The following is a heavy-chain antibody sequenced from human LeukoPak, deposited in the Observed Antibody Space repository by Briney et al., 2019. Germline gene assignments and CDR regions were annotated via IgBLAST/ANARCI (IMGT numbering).Heavy chain of an antibody. D-gene: IGHD3-16*01. V-gene: IGHV4-4*07. Sequence: SETLSLTCTVSGGSISSYYSSWIRQPAGKGLEWIGHIYTSGSTNYNPSLKSRVTMSVDTSKHQFSLKLSSVTAAETAVYYCARHASLRSPLVYWGQGILVTVSS. J-gene: IGHJ1*01. CDR3: ARHASLRSPLVY. CDR1: GGSISSYY. CDR2: IYTSGST.